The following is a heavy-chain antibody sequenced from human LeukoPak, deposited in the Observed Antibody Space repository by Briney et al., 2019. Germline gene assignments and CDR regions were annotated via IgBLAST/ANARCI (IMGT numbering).Heavy chain of an antibody. CDR3: ARDAYYYYGSGSPIRAFDI. J-gene: IGHJ3*02. D-gene: IGHD3-10*01. Sequence: ASVKVSCKASGYTFISYSISWVRQAPGQGLEWMGWISAYNGNTNYAQNFQGRVTMTTDTSTSTAYVELRTLRSDDTALYYCARDAYYYYGSGSPIRAFDIWGQGTMVTVSS. V-gene: IGHV1-18*01. CDR1: GYTFISYS. CDR2: ISAYNGNT.